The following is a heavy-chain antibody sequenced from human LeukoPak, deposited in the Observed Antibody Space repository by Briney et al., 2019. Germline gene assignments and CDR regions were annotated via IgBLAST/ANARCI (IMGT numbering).Heavy chain of an antibody. CDR3: ASSFGYSSSFRFDY. D-gene: IGHD6-6*01. J-gene: IGHJ4*02. Sequence: GGSLRLSCAASGFTFSSYWMSWVRQAPEKGLEWVANIKQDGSEKYYVDSVKGRFTISRDNAKNSLYLQMNSLRAEDTAVYYCASSFGYSSSFRFDYWGQGTLVTVSS. CDR2: IKQDGSEK. V-gene: IGHV3-7*01. CDR1: GFTFSSYW.